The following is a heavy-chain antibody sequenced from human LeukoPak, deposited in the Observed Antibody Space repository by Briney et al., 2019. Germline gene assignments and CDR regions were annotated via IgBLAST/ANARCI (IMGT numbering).Heavy chain of an antibody. CDR1: GGSISSSSYY. J-gene: IGHJ4*02. CDR3: ARDRLYYYGSGSYLTLFDY. V-gene: IGHV4-39*07. Sequence: PSETLSLTCTVSGGSISSSSYYWGWIRQPPGKGLEWIGSIYYSGSTYYNPSLKSRVTISVDTSKNQFSLKLSSVTAADTAVYYCARDRLYYYGSGSYLTLFDYWGQGTLVTVSS. CDR2: IYYSGST. D-gene: IGHD3-10*01.